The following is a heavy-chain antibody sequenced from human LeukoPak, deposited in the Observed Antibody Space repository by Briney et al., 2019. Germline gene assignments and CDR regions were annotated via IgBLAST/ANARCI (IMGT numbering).Heavy chain of an antibody. Sequence: GASVKVSCKASGYTFTSYGISWVRQAPGQGLEWMGWISAYNGNTNYAQKLQGRVTMTTDTSTSTAYMELRSLRSDDTAVYYCARDHRYYDFWSGYYGLYYFDYWGQGTLVTVSS. CDR2: ISAYNGNT. D-gene: IGHD3-3*01. CDR1: GYTFTSYG. V-gene: IGHV1-18*01. CDR3: ARDHRYYDFWSGYYGLYYFDY. J-gene: IGHJ4*02.